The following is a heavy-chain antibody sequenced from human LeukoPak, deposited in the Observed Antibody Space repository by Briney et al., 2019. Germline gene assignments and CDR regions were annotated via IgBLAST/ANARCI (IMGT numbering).Heavy chain of an antibody. CDR3: AKERSSAYYYDSSGYFDY. CDR2: ISGSGGST. CDR1: GFAFSSYA. V-gene: IGHV3-23*01. D-gene: IGHD3-22*01. Sequence: GGSLRLSCAASGFAFSSYAMSWVRQAPGKGLEWVSAISGSGGSTYYADSVKGRFTISRDNSKNTLYLQMNSLRAEDTAVYYCAKERSSAYYYDSSGYFDYWGQGTLVTVSS. J-gene: IGHJ4*02.